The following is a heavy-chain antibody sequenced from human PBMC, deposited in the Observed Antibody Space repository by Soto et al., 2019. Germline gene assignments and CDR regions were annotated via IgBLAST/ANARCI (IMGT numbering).Heavy chain of an antibody. V-gene: IGHV4-59*01. CDR1: GGSISSYY. Sequence: KPSETLSLTCTVSGGSISSYYWSWIRQPPGKGLEWIGYIYYSGSTNYNPSLKSRVTISVDTSKNQFSLKLSSVTAADTAVYYCARDLHYYGSGSYYTTSPYGGMDVWGQGTTVTVSS. J-gene: IGHJ6*02. CDR2: IYYSGST. CDR3: ARDLHYYGSGSYYTTSPYGGMDV. D-gene: IGHD3-10*01.